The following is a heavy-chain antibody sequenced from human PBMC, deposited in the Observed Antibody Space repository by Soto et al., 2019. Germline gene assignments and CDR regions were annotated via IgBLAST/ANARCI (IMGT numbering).Heavy chain of an antibody. V-gene: IGHV1-69*04. CDR1: GGTFSSYT. CDR2: IIPILGIA. Sequence: SVKVSCKASGGTFSSYTISWVRQAPGQGLEWMGRIIPILGIANYAQKFQGRVTITADKSTSTAYMELSSLRSEDTAVYYCARDKRDIVATIHSYYYYYMDVWGKGTTVTVSS. J-gene: IGHJ6*03. CDR3: ARDKRDIVATIHSYYYYYMDV. D-gene: IGHD5-12*01.